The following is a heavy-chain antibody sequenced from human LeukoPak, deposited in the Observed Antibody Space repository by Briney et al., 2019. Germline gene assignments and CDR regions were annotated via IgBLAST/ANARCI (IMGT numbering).Heavy chain of an antibody. Sequence: PGRSLRLSCAASGFTFSSYGMHWVRQAPGKGLEWVAVISYDGSNKYYADSVKGRFTISRDNSKNTLYLQMNSLRAEDTAVYYCATQYYYDSSGYLIKALDYWGQGTLVTVSS. CDR2: ISYDGSNK. CDR3: ATQYYYDSSGYLIKALDY. V-gene: IGHV3-30*03. J-gene: IGHJ4*02. D-gene: IGHD3-22*01. CDR1: GFTFSSYG.